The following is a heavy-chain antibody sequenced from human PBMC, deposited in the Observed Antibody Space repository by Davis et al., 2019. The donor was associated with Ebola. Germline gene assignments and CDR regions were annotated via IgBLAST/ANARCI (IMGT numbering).Heavy chain of an antibody. CDR2: INACNGNT. J-gene: IGHJ6*02. CDR1: GYTFTSYG. Sequence: ASVKVSCKASGYTFTSYGISWVRQAPGQGLEWMGWINACNGNTKYSQKFQGRVTITRDTSASTAYMELRSLRSDDTAVYYCATTVAGFYYYGMDVWGQGTTVTVSS. D-gene: IGHD6-19*01. CDR3: ATTVAGFYYYGMDV. V-gene: IGHV1-18*01.